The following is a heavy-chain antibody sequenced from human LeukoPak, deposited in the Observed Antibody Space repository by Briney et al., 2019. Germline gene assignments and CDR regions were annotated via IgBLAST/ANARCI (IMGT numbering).Heavy chain of an antibody. D-gene: IGHD3-22*01. CDR2: ISSSSSTI. CDR3: ARGSGYYYEGPFDY. CDR1: GFTFSSYI. Sequence: GGSLRLSCAASGFTFSSYIMNWVRQAPGKGLDWVSYISSSSSTIYNADSVKGRFTISRDNAKNSLYLQMNSLRAEDTAVYYCARGSGYYYEGPFDYWGQGTLVTVSS. J-gene: IGHJ4*02. V-gene: IGHV3-48*01.